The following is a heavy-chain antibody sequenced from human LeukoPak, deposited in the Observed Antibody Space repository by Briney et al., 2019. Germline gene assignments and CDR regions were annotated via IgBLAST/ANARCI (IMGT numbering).Heavy chain of an antibody. CDR3: ARDISGSYDY. D-gene: IGHD1-26*01. V-gene: IGHV1-2*02. CDR1: GYTFTGYY. CDR2: IIANTGGT. Sequence: ASVKVSCKASGYTFTGYYMHWVRQAPGQGPEWMGLIIANTGGTHYAQNFQGRVTMTRDASISTAYMELSRLKSDDTALYYCARDISGSYDYWGQGTLVTASS. J-gene: IGHJ4*02.